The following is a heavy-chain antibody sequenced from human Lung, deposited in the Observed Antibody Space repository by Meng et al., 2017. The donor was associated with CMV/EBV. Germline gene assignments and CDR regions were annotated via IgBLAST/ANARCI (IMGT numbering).Heavy chain of an antibody. CDR3: ARASGVVAGRNHFDY. V-gene: IGHV3-21*01. Sequence: GESXKISCAASGFTFSSYTMNWVRQAPGKGLEWVSSISSSSSYIYYADSVKGRFTISRDNAKNSLYLQMNSLRAEDTAVYYCARASGVVAGRNHFDYSGQGXLVTVSS. CDR2: ISSSSSYI. CDR1: GFTFSSYT. D-gene: IGHD2-15*01. J-gene: IGHJ4*02.